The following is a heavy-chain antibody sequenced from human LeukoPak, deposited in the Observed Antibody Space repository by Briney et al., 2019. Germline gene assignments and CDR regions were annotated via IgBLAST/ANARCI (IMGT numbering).Heavy chain of an antibody. Sequence: SETLSLTCAVYGGFFSDFYWSWIRQTPGKGLEWIGEINHSGSTNYNPSLKSRVIISADTSKSQFSLKLSSVTAADAALYYCARGGTTGPHMYGLDVWGPGTTATVSS. J-gene: IGHJ6*02. CDR1: GGFFSDFY. CDR2: INHSGST. D-gene: IGHD1-1*01. V-gene: IGHV4-34*01. CDR3: ARGGTTGPHMYGLDV.